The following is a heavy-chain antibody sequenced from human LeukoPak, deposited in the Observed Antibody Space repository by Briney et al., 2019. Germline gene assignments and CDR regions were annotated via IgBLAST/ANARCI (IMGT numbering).Heavy chain of an antibody. CDR1: GGTFSGYY. CDR3: ARQSSTSCYDY. D-gene: IGHD2-2*01. Sequence: SETLSLTCAVYGGTFSGYYWSWIRQPPGKGLEWIGYIYYSGSTNYNPSLKSRVTISVDTSKNQFSLKLSSVTAADTAVYYCARQSSTSCYDYWGQGTLVTVSS. J-gene: IGHJ4*02. V-gene: IGHV4-59*08. CDR2: IYYSGST.